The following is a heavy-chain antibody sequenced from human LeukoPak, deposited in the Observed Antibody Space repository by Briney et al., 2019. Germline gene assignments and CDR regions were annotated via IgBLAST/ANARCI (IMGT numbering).Heavy chain of an antibody. CDR1: GGSISSGSYY. Sequence: SETLSLTCTVSGGSISSGSYYWSWIRRPAGKGLEWIGRIYTSGSTNYNPSLKSRVTISVDTSKNQFSLKLSSVTAADTAVYYCASGHYYGSGRKEFDYWGQGTLVTVSS. D-gene: IGHD3-10*01. CDR3: ASGHYYGSGRKEFDY. V-gene: IGHV4-61*02. J-gene: IGHJ4*02. CDR2: IYTSGST.